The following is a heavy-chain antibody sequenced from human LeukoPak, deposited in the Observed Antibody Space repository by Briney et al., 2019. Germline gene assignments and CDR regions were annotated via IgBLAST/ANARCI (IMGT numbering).Heavy chain of an antibody. V-gene: IGHV4-4*09. CDR2: IYTSGST. D-gene: IGHD5-18*01. CDR1: GGSISSYY. Sequence: KPSETLSLTCTVSGGSISSYYWSWIRQPPGEGLEWIGYIYTSGSTNYNPSLKSRVTISVDTSKNQFSLKLSSVTAADTAVYYCARDGPADTAMAFHFDYWGQGTLVTVSS. J-gene: IGHJ4*02. CDR3: ARDGPADTAMAFHFDY.